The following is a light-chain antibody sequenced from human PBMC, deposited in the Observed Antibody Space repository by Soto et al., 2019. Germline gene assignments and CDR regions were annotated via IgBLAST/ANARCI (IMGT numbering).Light chain of an antibody. Sequence: IVLTQSTDTLSLSPGERATLSCRASQSVTSYLAWYQQKPGQAPRLPIYDVSNRASGIPARFSGSGSETDFTLTISSLEPEDFAVYYCQQRSDWPLTFGQGTRLEIK. CDR1: QSVTSY. CDR3: QQRSDWPLT. J-gene: IGKJ5*01. CDR2: DVS. V-gene: IGKV3-11*01.